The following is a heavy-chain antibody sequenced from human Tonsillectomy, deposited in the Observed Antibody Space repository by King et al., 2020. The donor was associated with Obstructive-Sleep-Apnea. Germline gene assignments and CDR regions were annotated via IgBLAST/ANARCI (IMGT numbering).Heavy chain of an antibody. CDR1: GFTFSNYW. Sequence: VQLVESGGGLVQPGGSLRLSCEASGFTFSNYWMRWVRQVPGKGLEWVANIKQDGSEKYYVDSVKGRFTISRDNAKNALYLQMNSLGAEDTAVYYCARGNYYAMDVWGQGTAVTVSS. CDR3: ARGNYYAMDV. J-gene: IGHJ6*02. CDR2: IKQDGSEK. V-gene: IGHV3-7*01.